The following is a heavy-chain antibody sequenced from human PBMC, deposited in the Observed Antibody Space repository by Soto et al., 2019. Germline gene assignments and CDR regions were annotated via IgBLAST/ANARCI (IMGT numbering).Heavy chain of an antibody. D-gene: IGHD5-18*01. CDR2: INHSGST. Sequence: PLETLSLTWAVYGGSFSCYYWSWIRQPPGKGLEWIGEINHSGSTNYNPSLKSRVTISVDTSKNQFSLKLSSVTAADTAVYYCARARSWGYSYGNNHIDYWGQGTLVTVSS. CDR3: ARARSWGYSYGNNHIDY. J-gene: IGHJ4*02. V-gene: IGHV4-34*01. CDR1: GGSFSCYY.